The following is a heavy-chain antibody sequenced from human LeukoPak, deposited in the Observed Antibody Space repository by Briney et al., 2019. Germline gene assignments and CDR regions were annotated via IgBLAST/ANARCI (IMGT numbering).Heavy chain of an antibody. Sequence: SQTLSLTCTVSGGSISSGDYYWRWLRQPPGKGLEWIGYIYYSGSTYYNPSLKSRVTISVDTSKNQFSLKLSSVTAADTAVYYCARAAIKLYSYPFDYWGQGTLVTVSS. J-gene: IGHJ4*02. V-gene: IGHV4-30-4*08. CDR1: GGSISSGDYY. CDR2: IYYSGST. D-gene: IGHD5-18*01. CDR3: ARAAIKLYSYPFDY.